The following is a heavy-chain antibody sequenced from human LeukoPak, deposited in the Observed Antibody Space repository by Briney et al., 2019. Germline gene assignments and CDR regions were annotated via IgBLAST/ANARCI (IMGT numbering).Heavy chain of an antibody. Sequence: GGSLRLSCAASGFTFSDYAMTWVRQAPGKGLEWVSSISGSGASTYYADSVKGRFTISRDISKNTLYLQMSSLRAEDAAVYYCAKGEGAYYYYGVDVWGQGTMVTVSS. CDR3: AKGEGAYYYYGVDV. CDR1: GFTFSDYA. V-gene: IGHV3-23*01. CDR2: ISGSGAST. D-gene: IGHD1-26*01. J-gene: IGHJ6*02.